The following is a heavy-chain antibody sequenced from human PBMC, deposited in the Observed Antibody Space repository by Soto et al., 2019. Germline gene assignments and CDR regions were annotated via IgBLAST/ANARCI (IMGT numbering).Heavy chain of an antibody. V-gene: IGHV4-4*02. J-gene: IGHJ6*02. Sequence: PSETLSLTCAVSGGSISSSNWWSWVRQPPGKGLEWIGEIYHSGSTNYNPSLKGRVTISVDKSKNQFSLKLSSVTAADTAVYYCARDKGDEEDYYYYYGMDVWGQGTTVTVS. CDR3: ARDKGDEEDYYYYYGMDV. D-gene: IGHD3-10*01. CDR2: IYHSGST. CDR1: GGSISSSNW.